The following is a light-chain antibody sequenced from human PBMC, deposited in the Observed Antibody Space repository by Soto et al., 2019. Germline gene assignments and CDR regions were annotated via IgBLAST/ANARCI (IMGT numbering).Light chain of an antibody. Sequence: DIQMTQSPSTLSASVGDRVTITCRASQSINRWLAWYQQKPGKAPKLLIYDASNLEAGVPSRFRGSGSGTDFTFTISSLQPEDIATYYCQQFDNFPRAIIFGQGTRLEIK. CDR1: QSINRW. CDR2: DAS. CDR3: QQFDNFPRAII. V-gene: IGKV1-33*01. J-gene: IGKJ5*01.